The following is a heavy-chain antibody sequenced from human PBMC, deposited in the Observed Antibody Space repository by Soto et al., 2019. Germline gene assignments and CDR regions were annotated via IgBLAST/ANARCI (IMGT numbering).Heavy chain of an antibody. V-gene: IGHV3-23*01. J-gene: IGHJ6*02. CDR3: AKAVTGTTVYYYYYGMDV. CDR2: ISGSGGST. CDR1: GFTFSSYA. D-gene: IGHD1-7*01. Sequence: EVQLLESGGGLVQPGGSLRLSCAASGFTFSSYAMSWVRQAPGKGLEWVSAISGSGGSTYYADSVKGRFTISRDNSKNTRYLQMNSLRAEDTAVYYCAKAVTGTTVYYYYYGMDVWGQGTTVTVSS.